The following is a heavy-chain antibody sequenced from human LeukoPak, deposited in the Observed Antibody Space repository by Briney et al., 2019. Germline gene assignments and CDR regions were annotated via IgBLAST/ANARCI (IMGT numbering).Heavy chain of an antibody. J-gene: IGHJ3*02. CDR1: GGSISSGGYY. CDR3: ARVWRGATILRNDAFDI. V-gene: IGHV4-30-2*01. Sequence: SQTLSLTCTVSGGSISSGGYYWSWIRQPPGKGLEWIGYIYHSGSTYYNPSLKSRVTISVDRSKNQFSLKLSSVTAADTAVYYCARVWRGATILRNDAFDIWGQGTMVTVSS. CDR2: IYHSGST. D-gene: IGHD1-26*01.